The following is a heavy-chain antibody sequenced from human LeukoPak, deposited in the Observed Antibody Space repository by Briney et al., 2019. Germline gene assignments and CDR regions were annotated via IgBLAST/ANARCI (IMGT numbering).Heavy chain of an antibody. D-gene: IGHD3-3*01. CDR2: IYYSGST. CDR3: ARRVLYDLLAVGQSSADGMDV. J-gene: IGHJ6*02. Sequence: SQTLSHTCTVSGGSISSGDYYWSWIRQPPGKGLEWIGYIYYSGSTYYNPSLKRRVTISVDTATIQFSLKLSSVTAADTAVYYCARRVLYDLLAVGQSSADGMDVWGQGTTVTVSS. V-gene: IGHV4-30-4*01. CDR1: GGSISSGDYY.